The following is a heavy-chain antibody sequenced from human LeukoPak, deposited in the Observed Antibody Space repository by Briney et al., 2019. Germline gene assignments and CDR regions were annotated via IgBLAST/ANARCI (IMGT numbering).Heavy chain of an antibody. Sequence: SVKVSCKASGGTFSSYAISWVRQAPGQGLEWMGGIIPIFGTANYAQKFQGRVTITTDESTSTAYMELSSLRSEDTAVYYCASWGGPSGSSTRYYYYYYLDVWGKGTTVTVSS. J-gene: IGHJ6*03. D-gene: IGHD2-2*01. CDR3: ASWGGPSGSSTRYYYYYYLDV. V-gene: IGHV1-69*05. CDR2: IIPIFGTA. CDR1: GGTFSSYA.